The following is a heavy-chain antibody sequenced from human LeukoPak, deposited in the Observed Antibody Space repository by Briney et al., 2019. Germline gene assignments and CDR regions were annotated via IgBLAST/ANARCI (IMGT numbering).Heavy chain of an antibody. J-gene: IGHJ4*01. CDR3: ARNSGDY. CDR2: IYSGGST. D-gene: IGHD4-23*01. V-gene: IGHV4-4*07. Sequence: SETLSLTCIVSGASINNYFWTWIRQPAGKGLEWIGRIYSGGSTIYNPSLNSRVTMSLDTSKNQFSLKLISVTAADTAVYYCARNSGDYWGHGTLVTVSS. CDR1: GASINNYF.